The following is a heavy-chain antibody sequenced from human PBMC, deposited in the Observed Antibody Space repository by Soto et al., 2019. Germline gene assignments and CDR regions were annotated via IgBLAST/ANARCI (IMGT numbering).Heavy chain of an antibody. CDR2: IYYSGSI. CDR1: GGSVSTENHY. CDR3: ARSPYYASSGFSFDY. J-gene: IGHJ4*02. D-gene: IGHD3-22*01. V-gene: IGHV4-61*01. Sequence: SETLSLTCTVSGGSVSTENHYWSWIRQSPGKGLAWIGYIYYSGSINYNPSFESRVTISVDTSKNQFSLKLASVTAADTAVYYCARSPYYASSGFSFDYWGQGTLVTVSS.